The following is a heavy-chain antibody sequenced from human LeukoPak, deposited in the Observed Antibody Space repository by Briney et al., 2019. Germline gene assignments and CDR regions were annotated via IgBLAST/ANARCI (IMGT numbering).Heavy chain of an antibody. CDR1: GFTFSSYA. D-gene: IGHD6-13*01. J-gene: IGHJ4*02. Sequence: GGSLRLSYAPSGFTFSSYAMSWVRQAPGKGLEWVAVISGGGSGTYYADSVRGRFTISRDNSKNTMYLQMNSLRAEDTAVYYCAKEEAMSAAAFDYWGQGTLVTVSS. CDR3: AKEEAMSAAAFDY. CDR2: ISGGGSGT. V-gene: IGHV3-23*01.